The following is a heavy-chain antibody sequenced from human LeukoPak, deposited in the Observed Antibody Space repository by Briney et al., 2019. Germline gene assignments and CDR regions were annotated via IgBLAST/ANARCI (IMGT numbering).Heavy chain of an antibody. CDR2: IRNSDDTT. J-gene: IGHJ4*02. Sequence: GGSLRLSCAASGFTFNTYTMYWVRQAPGKGLEWVSGIRNSDDTTYYADSVKGRFTISRDNSKNALFLQMNSLRAEDTALYYCAKGLERESRLDSWGQGTLVTVSS. V-gene: IGHV3-23*01. CDR3: AKGLERESRLDS. CDR1: GFTFNTYT. D-gene: IGHD1-1*01.